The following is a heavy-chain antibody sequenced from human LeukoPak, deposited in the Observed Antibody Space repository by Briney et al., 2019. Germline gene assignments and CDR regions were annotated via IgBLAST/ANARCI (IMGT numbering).Heavy chain of an antibody. CDR2: ISSSSSTI. Sequence: GGSLRLSCAASGFTFSSYSMNWVRQAPGKGLEWVSYISSSSSTIYYADSVKGRFTISRDNAKNSLYLQMNSLRAEDTAVYYCARDSVVVPAAMVSVWYFDLWGRGTPVTVSS. D-gene: IGHD2-2*01. V-gene: IGHV3-48*04. CDR1: GFTFSSYS. J-gene: IGHJ2*01. CDR3: ARDSVVVPAAMVSVWYFDL.